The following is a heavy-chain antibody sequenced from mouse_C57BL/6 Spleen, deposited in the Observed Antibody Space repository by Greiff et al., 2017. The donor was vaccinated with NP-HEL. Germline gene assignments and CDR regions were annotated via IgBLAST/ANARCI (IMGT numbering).Heavy chain of an antibody. V-gene: IGHV1-50*01. CDR1: GYTFTSYW. CDR3: ARERDYYGSSYDDY. D-gene: IGHD1-1*01. J-gene: IGHJ2*01. Sequence: QVQLQQPGAELVKPGASVKLSCKASGYTFTSYWMQWVKQRPGQGLEWIGEIDPSDSYTNYNQKFKGKATLTVDTSSSTAYMPLSSLTSEDSAVYYCARERDYYGSSYDDYWGQGTTLTVSS. CDR2: IDPSDSYT.